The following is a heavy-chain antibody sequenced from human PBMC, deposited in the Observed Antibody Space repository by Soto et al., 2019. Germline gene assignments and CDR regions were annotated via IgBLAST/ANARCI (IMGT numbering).Heavy chain of an antibody. CDR3: AKDVSSRRWFDP. CDR1: GASIRSYH. J-gene: IGHJ5*02. D-gene: IGHD3-16*01. Sequence: QVQLQESGPGLVKPSETLSLTCAVSGASIRSYHWSWIRQPAGKGLEWIGRMQHTGNTNYNPSLKSRVTMSVDTSKNQISLKMTSVTAADTAVYFCAKDVSSRRWFDPWGQGILVIASS. V-gene: IGHV4-4*07. CDR2: MQHTGNT.